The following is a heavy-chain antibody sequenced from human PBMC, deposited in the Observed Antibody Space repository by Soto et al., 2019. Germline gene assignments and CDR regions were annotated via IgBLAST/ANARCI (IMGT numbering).Heavy chain of an antibody. CDR2: CSGRGDST. V-gene: IGHV3-23*01. CDR3: AKVLLIGSGSYNGVDYFDF. D-gene: IGHD3-10*01. Sequence: PGGSLRLSCAASGFTFSIYTMTWVRQAPGKGLEWVSDCSGRGDSTYYADSVKGRFTISRDNFKNTLYLQMNSLRAEDTAVYYCAKVLLIGSGSYNGVDYFDFWGQGTLVTVSS. CDR1: GFTFSIYT. J-gene: IGHJ4*02.